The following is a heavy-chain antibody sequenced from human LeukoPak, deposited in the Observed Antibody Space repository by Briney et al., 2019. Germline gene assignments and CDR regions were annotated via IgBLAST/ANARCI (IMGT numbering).Heavy chain of an antibody. CDR3: ARRIVVVVAATLGWSDP. D-gene: IGHD2-15*01. V-gene: IGHV4-34*01. CDR1: GGSFSGYY. J-gene: IGHJ5*02. CDR2: INHSGST. Sequence: SETLSLTCAVYGGSFSGYYWSWIRQPPGKGLEWIWEINHSGSTNYNPSLKSRVTISVDTSKNQFSLKLSSVTAADTAVYYCARRIVVVVAATLGWSDPWGQGTLVTVSS.